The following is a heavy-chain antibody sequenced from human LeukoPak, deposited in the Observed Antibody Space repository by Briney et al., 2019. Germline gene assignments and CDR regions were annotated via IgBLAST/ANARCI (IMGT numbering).Heavy chain of an antibody. V-gene: IGHV1-46*01. D-gene: IGHD4-17*01. Sequence: GASVKVSCKASGYIFTSYYMHWVRQAPGQGLEWMGIINPSGGSTSYAQKFQGRVTMTRDTSTSTVYMELSSLRSEDTAVYYCARLYGAGNWYFDLWGRGTLVTVSS. J-gene: IGHJ2*01. CDR1: GYIFTSYY. CDR3: ARLYGAGNWYFDL. CDR2: INPSGGST.